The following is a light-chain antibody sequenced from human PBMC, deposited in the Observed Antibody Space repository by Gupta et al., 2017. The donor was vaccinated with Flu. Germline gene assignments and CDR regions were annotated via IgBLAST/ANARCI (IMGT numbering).Light chain of an antibody. J-gene: IGKJ1*01. V-gene: IGKV1-12*01. Sequence: DIQMTQSPSSVSASVGDRVTITCRASQGISSWLAWYQQKPGKAPKLLLYAASRFSGSGSGTDFTLTISSLQPEDFATYYCQQANSFPPWAFGQGTKVEIK. CDR2: A. CDR1: QGISSW. CDR3: QQANSFPPWA.